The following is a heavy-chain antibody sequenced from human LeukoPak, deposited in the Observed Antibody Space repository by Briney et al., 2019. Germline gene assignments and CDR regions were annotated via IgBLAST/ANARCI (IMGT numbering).Heavy chain of an antibody. J-gene: IGHJ4*02. V-gene: IGHV1-69*05. Sequence: ASVKVSCKASGYTFTSYGISWVRQAPGQGLEWMGGIIPIFGTANYAQKFQGRVTITTDESTSTAYMELSSLRSEDTAVYYCARDMGFLEWLPFHWGQGTLVTVSS. CDR3: ARDMGFLEWLPFH. CDR2: IIPIFGTA. D-gene: IGHD3-3*01. CDR1: GYTFTSYG.